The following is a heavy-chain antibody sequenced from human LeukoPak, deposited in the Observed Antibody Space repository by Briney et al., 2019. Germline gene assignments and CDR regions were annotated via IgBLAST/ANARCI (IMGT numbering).Heavy chain of an antibody. V-gene: IGHV3-23*01. D-gene: IGHD4-23*01. CDR3: AKSPTVDAAFDI. J-gene: IGHJ3*02. CDR1: GFTFSSYA. Sequence: GGSLRLSCAASGFTFSSYAMNWVRQAPGKGLEWVSGIGYTGDSTFYADSVKGRFTVSRDSSKNTLLLHMNSLRAEDTALYYCAKSPTVDAAFDIWGQGTMVTVSS. CDR2: IGYTGDST.